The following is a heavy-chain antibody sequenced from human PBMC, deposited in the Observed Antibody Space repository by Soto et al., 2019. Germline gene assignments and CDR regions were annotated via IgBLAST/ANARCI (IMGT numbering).Heavy chain of an antibody. D-gene: IGHD6-6*01. V-gene: IGHV3-30*18. CDR2: ISYDGSNK. CDR1: GFTFSSYG. Sequence: PGGSLTLSCAASGFTFSSYGMHWVRQAPGQGLERVAVISYDGSNKCYAASVKGRFTISRDNSKNTLYLQMNSLRAEDTAVYYCAKDLVQGSSSPVSLDYWGRGCLFTVSS. J-gene: IGHJ4*02. CDR3: AKDLVQGSSSPVSLDY.